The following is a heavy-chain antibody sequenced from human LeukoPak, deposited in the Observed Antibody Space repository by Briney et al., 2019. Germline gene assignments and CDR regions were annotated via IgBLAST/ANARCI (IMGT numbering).Heavy chain of an antibody. CDR2: INPDGSWG. J-gene: IGHJ4*02. CDR1: GFTFSSHW. D-gene: IGHD2-15*01. CDR3: ARDGTSVVVAATPFDY. V-gene: IGHV3-7*01. Sequence: TGGSLRLSCGASGFTFSSHWMSWVRQAPGKGLEWVAIINPDGSWGTFVDSVKGRFTISRDNSKNTLYLQMNSLRAEDTAVYYCARDGTSVVVAATPFDYWGRGTLVTVSS.